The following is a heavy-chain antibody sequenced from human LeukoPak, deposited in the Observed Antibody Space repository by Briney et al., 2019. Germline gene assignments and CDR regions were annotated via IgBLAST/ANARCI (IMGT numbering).Heavy chain of an antibody. V-gene: IGHV4-39*01. D-gene: IGHD2-15*01. J-gene: IGHJ4*02. Sequence: SETLSLTCTVSGGSISSSSYYWGWIRQPPGKGLEWIGSIYHSGSTYYNPSLKSRVTISVDTSKNQFSLKLSSVTAADTAVYYCARHSGYCSGGSCYYYYFDYWGQGTLVTVSS. CDR3: ARHSGYCSGGSCYYYYFDY. CDR2: IYHSGST. CDR1: GGSISSSSYY.